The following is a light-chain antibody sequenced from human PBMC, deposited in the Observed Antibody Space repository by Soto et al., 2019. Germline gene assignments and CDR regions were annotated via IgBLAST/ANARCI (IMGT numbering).Light chain of an antibody. CDR2: AAS. CDR3: QQANSFPYT. V-gene: IGKV1-12*01. Sequence: DIQMTQSPSSVSASVGDRVTITCRASQDISSWLAWYQQKPGKAPNLLIYAASSLQSGVPSRFSGSGSGTDFPLTIISLQPEDFATYYCQQANSFPYTFGQGTKLEVK. J-gene: IGKJ2*01. CDR1: QDISSW.